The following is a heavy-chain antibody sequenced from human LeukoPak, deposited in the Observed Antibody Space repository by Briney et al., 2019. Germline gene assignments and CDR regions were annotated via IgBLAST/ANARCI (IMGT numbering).Heavy chain of an antibody. D-gene: IGHD6-19*01. V-gene: IGHV3-30*04. Sequence: GGSLRLSCAASGFTFSSYVMHWVRQAPGKGLEWVAIISYDGSNEYYADSVKGRFTISRDNSKNSLYLQMNSLRAEDTAVYYCARDPVGVRYSSGPGAKFDYWGQGTLVTVSS. CDR1: GFTFSSYV. J-gene: IGHJ4*02. CDR2: ISYDGSNE. CDR3: ARDPVGVRYSSGPGAKFDY.